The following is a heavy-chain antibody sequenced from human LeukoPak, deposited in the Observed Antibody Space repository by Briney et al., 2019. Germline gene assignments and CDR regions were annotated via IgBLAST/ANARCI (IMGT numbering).Heavy chain of an antibody. CDR2: IGTAGDT. D-gene: IGHD2-21*01. CDR1: GFTFSSYD. J-gene: IGHJ3*02. V-gene: IGHV3-13*01. Sequence: GGSLRLSCAASGFTFSSYDMHWVRQATGKGLEWVSAIGTAGDTYYPGSVKGRSTISRENAKNSLYLQMNSLRAGDTAVYYCARVRGDSGAFDIWGQGTMVTVSS. CDR3: ARVRGDSGAFDI.